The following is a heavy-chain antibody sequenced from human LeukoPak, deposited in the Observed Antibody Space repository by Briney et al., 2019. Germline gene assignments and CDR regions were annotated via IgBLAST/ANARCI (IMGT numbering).Heavy chain of an antibody. CDR3: ARWTYSSGWFYDN. V-gene: IGHV3-30*03. J-gene: IGHJ4*02. CDR1: GFTFSSYG. CDR2: ISYDGSNK. D-gene: IGHD6-19*01. Sequence: PGRSLRLSCAASGFTFSSYGMHWVRQAPGKGLEWVAVISYDGSNKYCADSVKGRFTISRDNSKNTLYLQMNSLRAEDTAVYYCARWTYSSGWFYDNWGQGTLVTVSS.